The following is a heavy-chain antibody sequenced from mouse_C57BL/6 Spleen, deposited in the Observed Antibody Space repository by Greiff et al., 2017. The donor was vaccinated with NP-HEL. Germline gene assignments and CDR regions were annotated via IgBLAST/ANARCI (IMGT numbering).Heavy chain of an antibody. CDR1: GYTFTSYW. Sequence: VKLMESGAELVKPGASVKMSCKASGYTFTSYWITWVKQRPGQGLEWIGDIYPGSGSTNYNEKFKSKATLTVDTSSSTAYMQLSSLTSEDSAVYYCARRSDYYAMDYWGQGTSVTVSS. CDR2: IYPGSGST. V-gene: IGHV1-55*01. CDR3: ARRSDYYAMDY. J-gene: IGHJ4*01.